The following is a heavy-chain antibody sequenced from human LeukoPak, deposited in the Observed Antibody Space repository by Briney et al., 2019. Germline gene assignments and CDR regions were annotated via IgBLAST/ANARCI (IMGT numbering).Heavy chain of an antibody. J-gene: IGHJ5*02. CDR2: ISAYNGNT. V-gene: IGHV1-18*01. CDR3: AREYYYDSSGQSWFDP. D-gene: IGHD3-22*01. CDR1: GYTFTSYG. Sequence: GASVKVSCKASGYTFTSYGISWVRQAPGQGLEWMGWISAYNGNTNYAQKLQGRVTMTTDTSTSPAYMELRSLRSDDTAVYYCAREYYYDSSGQSWFDPWGQGTLVTVSS.